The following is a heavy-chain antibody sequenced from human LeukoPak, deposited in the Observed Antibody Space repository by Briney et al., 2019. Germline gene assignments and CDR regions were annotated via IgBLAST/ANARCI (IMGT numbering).Heavy chain of an antibody. CDR3: ARDPLGTRPGFDY. Sequence: GGSLRLSCAASGFTFSSYAMHWVRQAPGKGLEWVAVISYDGSNKYYADSVKGRFTISRGNSKNTLYLQMNSLRAEDTAVYYCARDPLGTRPGFDYWGQGTLVTVSS. J-gene: IGHJ4*02. CDR2: ISYDGSNK. CDR1: GFTFSSYA. D-gene: IGHD1-1*01. V-gene: IGHV3-30*04.